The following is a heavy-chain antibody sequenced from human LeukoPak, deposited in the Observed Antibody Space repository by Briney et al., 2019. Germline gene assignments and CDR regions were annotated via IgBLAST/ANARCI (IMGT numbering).Heavy chain of an antibody. CDR2: LSGSSSYI. V-gene: IGHV3-21*01. D-gene: IGHD3-10*01. CDR3: ARDLGGGFRNYYYYMDV. J-gene: IGHJ6*03. Sequence: AGTLSLSCAASGFTFSSNSMNWLRQAPGMGLEWVSSLSGSSSYIYYAHSVKGRFTISRDNAKNSLYLQMNSLRAEDTAVYYCARDLGGGFRNYYYYMDVWGKGTTVTISS. CDR1: GFTFSSNS.